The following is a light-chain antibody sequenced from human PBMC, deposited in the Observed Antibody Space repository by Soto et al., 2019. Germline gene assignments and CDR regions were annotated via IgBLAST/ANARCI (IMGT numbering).Light chain of an antibody. CDR1: NIGSKS. CDR3: HLWDIRSDQVV. J-gene: IGLJ2*01. V-gene: IGLV3-21*02. CDR2: DDT. Sequence: SYELTQPPSVSVAPGQTASITCGGNNIGSKSVHWYRQKPGQAPVLDVSDDTDRPSGIPERFSGSKSANTANLTISGVEGGDEADYYCHLWDIRSDQVVFGGGTKLTVL.